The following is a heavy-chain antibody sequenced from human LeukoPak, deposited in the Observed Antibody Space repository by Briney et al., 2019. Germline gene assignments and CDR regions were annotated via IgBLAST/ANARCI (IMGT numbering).Heavy chain of an antibody. CDR2: ISGSGGST. CDR3: AKDLSWHSSSDYDFDY. V-gene: IGHV3-23*01. J-gene: IGHJ4*02. D-gene: IGHD5-12*01. CDR1: GFTFSSYA. Sequence: GGSLRLSCAASGFTFSSYAMSWVRQAPGKGLKWVSAISGSGGSTYYADSVKGRFTISRDNSKNTLYLQMNSLRAEDTAVYYCAKDLSWHSSSDYDFDYWGQGTLVTVSS.